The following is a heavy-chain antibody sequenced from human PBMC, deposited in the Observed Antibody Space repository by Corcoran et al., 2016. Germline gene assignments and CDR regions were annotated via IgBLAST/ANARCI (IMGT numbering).Heavy chain of an antibody. Sequence: EVQLVESGGGLVQPGGSLRLSCAASGFTFSDYSMNWVRQAPGKGLEGVSYISSSSSTIHYAGSVKGRLTISRDNAWDSLYLQMNSLRDEDTAVYYCARRCSGASGYCDNWGQGTLVSVSS. J-gene: IGHJ4*02. CDR3: ARRCSGASGYCDN. CDR2: ISSSSSTI. V-gene: IGHV3-48*02. CDR1: GFTFSDYS. D-gene: IGHD2-15*01.